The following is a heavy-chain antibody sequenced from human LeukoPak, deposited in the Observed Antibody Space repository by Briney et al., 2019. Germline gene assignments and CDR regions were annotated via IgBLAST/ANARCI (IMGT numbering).Heavy chain of an antibody. CDR2: ISSSGSTI. J-gene: IGHJ6*03. V-gene: IGHV3-11*01. D-gene: IGHD7-27*01. Sequence: PGGSLRLSCAASGFTFSDYYMSWIRQAPGRGLEWVSYISSSGSTIYYADSVKGRFTISRDNSKNTLYLQMNSLRAEDTAVYYCAKTGAGYYYMDVWGKGTTVTVSS. CDR1: GFTFSDYY. CDR3: AKTGAGYYYMDV.